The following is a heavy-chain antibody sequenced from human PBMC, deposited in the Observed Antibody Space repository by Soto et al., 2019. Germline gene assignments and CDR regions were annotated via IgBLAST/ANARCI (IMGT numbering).Heavy chain of an antibody. J-gene: IGHJ6*02. CDR1: GGSISSFY. Sequence: PSETLSLTCTVSGGSISSFYWSWIRQPPGKGLEWIGYIYYSGSTNYNPFLKSRVTISVDTSKNQFSLKLSSVTAADTAVYYCAREGAPQNYYYYYGMDVWGQGTTVTGSS. CDR3: AREGAPQNYYYYYGMDV. CDR2: IYYSGST. V-gene: IGHV4-59*01.